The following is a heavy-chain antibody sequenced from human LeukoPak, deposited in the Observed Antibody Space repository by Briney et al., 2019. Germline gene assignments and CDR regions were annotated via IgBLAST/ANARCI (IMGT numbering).Heavy chain of an antibody. CDR1: GYTFTSYG. V-gene: IGHV1-18*01. CDR3: AGGLVPAAIPALYY. CDR2: ISAYNGNT. Sequence: ASVKVSCKASGYTFTSYGISWVRQAPGQGLEWMGWISAYNGNTNYAQKLQGRVTMTTDTSTSTAYMELRSLRSEDTAVYYCAGGLVPAAIPALYYWGQGTLVTVSS. J-gene: IGHJ4*02. D-gene: IGHD2-2*02.